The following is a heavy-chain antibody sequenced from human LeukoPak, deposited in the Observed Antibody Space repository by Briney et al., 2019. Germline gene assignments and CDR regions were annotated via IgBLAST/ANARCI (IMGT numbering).Heavy chain of an antibody. J-gene: IGHJ3*02. CDR1: GGSISSSSYY. D-gene: IGHD4-17*01. V-gene: IGHV4-39*07. CDR2: IYYSGST. CDR3: ARDEYGDYQDAFDI. Sequence: SETLSLTCTVSGGSISSSSYYWGWIRQPPGKGLEWIGSIYYSGSTYYNPSLKSRVTISVDTSKNQFSLKLSSVTAADTAVYYCARDEYGDYQDAFDIWGQGTMVTVSS.